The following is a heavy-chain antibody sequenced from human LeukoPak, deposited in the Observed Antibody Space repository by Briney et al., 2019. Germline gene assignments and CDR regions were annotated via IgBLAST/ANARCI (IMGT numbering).Heavy chain of an antibody. J-gene: IGHJ6*03. D-gene: IGHD3-10*01. V-gene: IGHV3-66*01. CDR2: IYSGGST. CDR3: ARVVSNYGSGSYTVYYYYTDV. Sequence: GGSLRLSCAASGFTVSSNYMSWVRQAPGKGLEWVSVIYSGGSTYYADSVKGRFTISRDNSKNTLYLQMNSLRAEDTAVYYCARVVSNYGSGSYTVYYYYTDVWGKGTTVTISS. CDR1: GFTVSSNY.